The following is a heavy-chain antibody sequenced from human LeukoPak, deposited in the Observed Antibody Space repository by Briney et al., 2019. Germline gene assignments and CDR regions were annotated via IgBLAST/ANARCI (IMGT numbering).Heavy chain of an antibody. J-gene: IGHJ4*02. D-gene: IGHD3-22*01. CDR2: ISAYNGNT. CDR1: GGTFSSYA. Sequence: GASVKVSCKASGGTFSSYAISWVRQAPGQGLEWMGWISAYNGNTNYAQKLQGRVTMTTDTSTSTAYMELRSLRSDDTAVYYCARDTAYDSSGYYYVYWGQGTLVTVSS. CDR3: ARDTAYDSSGYYYVY. V-gene: IGHV1-18*01.